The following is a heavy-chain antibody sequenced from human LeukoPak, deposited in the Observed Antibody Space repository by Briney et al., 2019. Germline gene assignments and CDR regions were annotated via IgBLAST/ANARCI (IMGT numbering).Heavy chain of an antibody. CDR2: IYSGGST. J-gene: IGHJ3*02. CDR1: GLTVSSNY. Sequence: PGGSLRLSCAASGLTVSSNYMSWVRQAPGKGLEWVSLIYSGGSTYYADSEKGRFTISRDNSKNTLYLQMNSLRAEDTAVYYCAGYTYGYLNAFDIWGQGTMVTVSS. V-gene: IGHV3-53*01. D-gene: IGHD5-18*01. CDR3: AGYTYGYLNAFDI.